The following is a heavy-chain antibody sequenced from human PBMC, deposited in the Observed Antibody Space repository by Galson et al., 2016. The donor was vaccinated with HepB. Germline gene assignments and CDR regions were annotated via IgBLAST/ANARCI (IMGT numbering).Heavy chain of an antibody. CDR2: IYSSGST. J-gene: IGHJ4*02. Sequence: SETLSLTCTVSGGSISNYYWSWIRQPPGKGLEWIAYIYSSGSTNQNPSLKRRVTISVDTSKNQFSLLLRSVTAADTAVYYCARDRGSASGFDYWGQGTLVTVSS. D-gene: IGHD3-10*01. V-gene: IGHV4-59*01. CDR3: ARDRGSASGFDY. CDR1: GGSISNYY.